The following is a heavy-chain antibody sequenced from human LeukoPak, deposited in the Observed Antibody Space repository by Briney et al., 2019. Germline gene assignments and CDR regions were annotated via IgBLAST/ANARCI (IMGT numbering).Heavy chain of an antibody. CDR2: IIPIFGTA. V-gene: IGHV1-69*05. D-gene: IGHD3-3*02. CDR1: GGTFSSYA. Sequence: ASVKVSCKASGGTFSSYAISWVRQAPGQGLEWMGRIIPIFGTANYAQKFQGRVTITTDESTSTAYMELSSLRSEDTAVYYCARDLSLFGVDYYFDYWGQGTLVTVSS. J-gene: IGHJ4*02. CDR3: ARDLSLFGVDYYFDY.